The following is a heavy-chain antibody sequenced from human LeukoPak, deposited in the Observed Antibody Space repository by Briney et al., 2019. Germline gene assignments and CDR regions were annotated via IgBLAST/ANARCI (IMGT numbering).Heavy chain of an antibody. CDR1: GGTFSSYA. V-gene: IGHV1-69*05. CDR3: ASSGYSSSWYPNWFDP. Sequence: ASVKVSCKASGGTFSSYAISWVRQAPGQGVEWMGGIIPIFGTANYAQKFQGRVTITTDESTSTAYMELSSLRSEDTAVYYCASSGYSSSWYPNWFDPWGQGTLVTVSS. J-gene: IGHJ5*02. D-gene: IGHD6-13*01. CDR2: IIPIFGTA.